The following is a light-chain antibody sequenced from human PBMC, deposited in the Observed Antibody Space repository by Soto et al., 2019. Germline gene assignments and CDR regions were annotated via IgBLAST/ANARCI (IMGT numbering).Light chain of an antibody. CDR2: LNSDGSH. V-gene: IGLV4-69*01. CDR1: SGHSNYA. CDR3: QTWGSGIVV. J-gene: IGLJ2*01. Sequence: QLVLTQSPSASASLGASVKLTCTLSSGHSNYAIAWHQQQSEKGPRYLMKLNSDGSHSKGDGIPDRFSGASSGAERYLTISGLQSEDEADYDCQTWGSGIVVFGGGTKGTVL.